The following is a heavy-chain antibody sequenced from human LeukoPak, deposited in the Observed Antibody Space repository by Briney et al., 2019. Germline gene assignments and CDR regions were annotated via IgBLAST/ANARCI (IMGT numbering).Heavy chain of an antibody. CDR1: GYTFTSYY. D-gene: IGHD3-3*01. CDR3: ARTPYYDFWSGDFDY. V-gene: IGHV1-46*03. J-gene: IGHJ4*02. Sequence: AASLKVSWKASGYTFTSYYMHWVRQAPGQGLEWMGIINPSGGSTSYAQKFQSRVTMTRDTSTSTVYMELSSLRSEDTAVYYCARTPYYDFWSGDFDYWGQGTLVTVSS. CDR2: INPSGGST.